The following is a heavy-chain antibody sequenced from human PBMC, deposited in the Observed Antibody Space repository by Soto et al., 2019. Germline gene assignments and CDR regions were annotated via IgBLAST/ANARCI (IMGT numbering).Heavy chain of an antibody. V-gene: IGHV3-23*01. J-gene: IGHJ4*02. Sequence: GGSLRLSCAASGFTFSSYAMSWVRQAPGKGLEWVSAITGGGATTYYADSVKGRFTISRDNSKNTLYLQMNSLRAEDTAVYYCAKGLDRFDYWGQGTLVTVSS. CDR3: AKGLDRFDY. D-gene: IGHD3-9*01. CDR1: GFTFSSYA. CDR2: ITGGGATT.